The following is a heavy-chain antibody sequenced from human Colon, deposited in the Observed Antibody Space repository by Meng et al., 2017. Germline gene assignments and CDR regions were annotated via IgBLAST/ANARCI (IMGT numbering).Heavy chain of an antibody. V-gene: IGHV3-21*06. CDR2: IAKYSTDM. D-gene: IGHD3-10*01. CDR1: GLTFSSYG. J-gene: IGHJ4*02. CDR3: AREWAGSGKTWTDH. Sequence: GGSLRLSGVVPGLTFSSYGMIWFRQAPGKGREGVSSIAKYSTDMYYADSVKGRFTTSRDDAKSSLYLQMNSLRVEDTAVYFFAREWAGSGKTWTDHWGQGTLVTVSS.